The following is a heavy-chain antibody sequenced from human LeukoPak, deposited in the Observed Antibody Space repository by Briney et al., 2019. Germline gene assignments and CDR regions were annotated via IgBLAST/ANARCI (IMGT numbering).Heavy chain of an antibody. Sequence: SETPSLTCTVSGGSISSGDYYWSWIRQPPGKGLEWIGYIYYSGSTYYNPSLKSRVTVSVDTSKNQFSLKLSSVTAADTAVYYCARETHSERLDYWGQGTLVTVSS. CDR3: ARETHSERLDY. J-gene: IGHJ4*02. CDR1: GGSISSGDYY. V-gene: IGHV4-30-4*01. D-gene: IGHD2-21*01. CDR2: IYYSGST.